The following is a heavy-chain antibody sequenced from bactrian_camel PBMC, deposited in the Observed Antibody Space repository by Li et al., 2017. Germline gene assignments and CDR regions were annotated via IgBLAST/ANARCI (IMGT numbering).Heavy chain of an antibody. CDR3: ATGGITWGDELTY. D-gene: IGHD3*01. CDR1: GKTHLGC. Sequence: HVQLVESGGGSVQAGGSLRLSCTISGKTHLGCMGWFRQAPGREREGVASLSRDGSTSVADSVKGRFTSSRDSAKQTLYLQLDSLKTDDTAMYYCATGGITWGDELTYWGQGTQVTVS. J-gene: IGHJ4*01. CDR2: LSRDGST. V-gene: IGHV3S57*01.